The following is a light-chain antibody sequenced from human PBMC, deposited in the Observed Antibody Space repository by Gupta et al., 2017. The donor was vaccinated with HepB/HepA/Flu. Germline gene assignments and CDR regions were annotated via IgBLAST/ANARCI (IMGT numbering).Light chain of an antibody. V-gene: IGLV3-1*01. CDR1: KLGDKY. CDR2: QDN. J-gene: IGLJ2*01. CDR3: QAGDSSNDVV. Sequence: SSELPQPPSVSVSPGTTASITCSGDKLGDKYTCWYQQKPGHSPVLVIYQDNKRPAGIPGRFSGSKSGNTATLTISGTQEVEEADYYCQAGDSSNDVVFGGGTKLTVL.